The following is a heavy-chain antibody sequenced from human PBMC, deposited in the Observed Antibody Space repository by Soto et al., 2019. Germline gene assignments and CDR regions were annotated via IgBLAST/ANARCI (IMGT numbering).Heavy chain of an antibody. CDR1: GGSISSGDYY. Sequence: QVQLQESGPGLVKPSQTLSLTCTVSGGSISSGDYYWSWIRQPPGKGLEWIGYIYYSGSTSYNPSPEPLVTISGETSVSQFPLKLSSVTAANPAVYYCAIYGGNSVYFDSWGQGTLVTVSS. V-gene: IGHV4-30-4*01. CDR3: AIYGGNSVYFDS. CDR2: IYYSGST. J-gene: IGHJ4*02. D-gene: IGHD4-17*01.